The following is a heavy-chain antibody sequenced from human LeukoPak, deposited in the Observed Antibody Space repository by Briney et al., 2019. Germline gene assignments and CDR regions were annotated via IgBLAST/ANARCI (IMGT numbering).Heavy chain of an antibody. CDR3: AKEYYDSSGYSHA. D-gene: IGHD3-22*01. CDR1: GFTFDDYA. V-gene: IGHV3-9*01. Sequence: GGSLRLSCAASGFTFDDYAMHWVRQAPGKGLEWVSGISWNSGSIGYADSVKGRFTISRDNAKNSPYLQMNSLRAEDTALYYCAKEYYDSSGYSHAWGQGTLVTVSS. CDR2: ISWNSGSI. J-gene: IGHJ4*02.